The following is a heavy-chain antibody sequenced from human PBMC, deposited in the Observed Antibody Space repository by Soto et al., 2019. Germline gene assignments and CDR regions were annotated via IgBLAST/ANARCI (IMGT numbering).Heavy chain of an antibody. CDR2: IYYSGST. J-gene: IGHJ4*02. D-gene: IGHD6-13*01. V-gene: IGHV4-30-4*01. CDR3: ARGIAGAGTGFDY. CDR1: GGSISSGDYY. Sequence: QVQLQESGPGLVKPSQTLSLTCTVSGGSISSGDYYWSWIRQPPGKGLEWIGYIYYSGSTYYNPSLKSRVTISVDTSKNQFALKLSSVTAADTAVYYCARGIAGAGTGFDYWGQGTLVTVSS.